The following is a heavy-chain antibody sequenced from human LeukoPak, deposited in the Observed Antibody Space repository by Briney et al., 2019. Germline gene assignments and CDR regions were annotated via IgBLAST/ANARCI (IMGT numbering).Heavy chain of an antibody. V-gene: IGHV3-23*01. D-gene: IGHD3-16*01. J-gene: IGHJ4*02. CDR2: ISGSGSGT. CDR1: GFTFSNYA. Sequence: PGGSLRLSCAASGFTFSNYAMSWVRQAPGKGLEWVSPISGSGSGTYYADSMKGRFTISRDNSKNTLHLQMNSLRAEDTAVYYCAKSHLLGDYADYWDQGTLVTVSS. CDR3: AKSHLLGDYADY.